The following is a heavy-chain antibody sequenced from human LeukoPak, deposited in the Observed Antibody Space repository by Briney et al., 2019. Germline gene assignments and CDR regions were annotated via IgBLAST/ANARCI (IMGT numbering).Heavy chain of an antibody. J-gene: IGHJ3*02. CDR2: FDPEDGET. D-gene: IGHD4-17*01. V-gene: IGHV1-24*01. Sequence: ASVKVSCKVSGYTLTELSMHWVRQAPGKGLEWMGGFDPEDGETIYAQKFQGRVTITADESTSTAYMELSSLRSEDTAVYYCARDRVWHDYGDYGVPLDAFDIWGQGTMVTVSS. CDR3: ARDRVWHDYGDYGVPLDAFDI. CDR1: GYTLTELS.